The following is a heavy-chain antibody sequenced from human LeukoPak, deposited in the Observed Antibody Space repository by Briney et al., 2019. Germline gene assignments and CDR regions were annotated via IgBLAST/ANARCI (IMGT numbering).Heavy chain of an antibody. Sequence: TSETLSLTCAVYGGSFSGYCWTWIRQPPGRGLEWIGEINHSGSTNYNPSLKSRVTISVDTSKSQFSLKLNSVIAADTAMYYCARGRDPYWGQGTLVTVSS. CDR3: ARGRDPY. CDR2: INHSGST. V-gene: IGHV4-34*01. CDR1: GGSFSGYC. J-gene: IGHJ4*02. D-gene: IGHD5-24*01.